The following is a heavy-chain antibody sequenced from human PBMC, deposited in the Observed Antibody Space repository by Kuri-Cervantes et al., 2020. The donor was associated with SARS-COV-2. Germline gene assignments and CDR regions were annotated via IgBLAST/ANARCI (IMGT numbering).Heavy chain of an antibody. D-gene: IGHD1-26*01. CDR3: ARVKAVVGATELRHDRLGLDY. CDR1: GYTFTSYD. CDR2: MNPNSGNT. V-gene: IGHV1-8*02. Sequence: ASVKVSRKASGYTFTSYDINWVRQATGQGLEWMGWMNPNSGNTGYAQKFQGRVTMTTDTLRTTAFMELRSLRSDDTAVYYCARVKAVVGATELRHDRLGLDYWGQGTLVTVSS. J-gene: IGHJ4*02.